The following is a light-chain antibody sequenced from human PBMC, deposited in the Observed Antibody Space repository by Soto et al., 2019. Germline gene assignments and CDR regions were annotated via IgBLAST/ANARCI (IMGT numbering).Light chain of an antibody. CDR1: QGISSY. CDR3: QHYYSYPRT. Sequence: AIRMTQSPSSLSASTGDRATITCRARQGISSYLAWYQQKPGKAPKLLIYAASTLQSGVPSRFSGSGSGTDFTLTISCLQSEDFATYYCQHYYSYPRTFGQGTKVEIK. V-gene: IGKV1-8*01. J-gene: IGKJ1*01. CDR2: AAS.